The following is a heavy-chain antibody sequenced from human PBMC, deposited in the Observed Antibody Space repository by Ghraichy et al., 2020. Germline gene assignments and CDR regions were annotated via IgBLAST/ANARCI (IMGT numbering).Heavy chain of an antibody. CDR2: IIPILGIA. CDR1: GGTFSSYA. CDR3: ARGEKGGGYSGYDVKFDY. V-gene: IGHV1-69*04. J-gene: IGHJ4*02. Sequence: SVKVSCKASGGTFSSYAISWVRQAPGQGLEWMGRIIPILGIANYAQKFQGRVTITADKSTSTAYMELSSLRSEDTAVYYCARGEKGGGYSGYDVKFDYWGQGTLVTVSS. D-gene: IGHD5-12*01.